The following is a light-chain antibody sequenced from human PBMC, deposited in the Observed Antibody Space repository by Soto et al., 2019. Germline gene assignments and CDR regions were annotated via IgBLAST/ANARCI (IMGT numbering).Light chain of an antibody. Sequence: AIQMTQSPYSLTASVGDIVTISCRASQGIGNALGWYQQKPGKPPKVLIYGASNLQSGVPPRFSGSGSGTDFTRAISSLQPEDSATYYCLQDINYPWTFRQGTKVEIK. V-gene: IGKV1-6*01. J-gene: IGKJ1*01. CDR2: GAS. CDR1: QGIGNA. CDR3: LQDINYPWT.